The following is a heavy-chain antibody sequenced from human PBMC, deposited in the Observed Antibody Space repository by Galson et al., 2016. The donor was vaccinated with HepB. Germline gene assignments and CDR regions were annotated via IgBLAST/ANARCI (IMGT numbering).Heavy chain of an antibody. CDR3: AGQRLGWYFDL. J-gene: IGHJ2*01. CDR1: GISFRRHG. V-gene: IGHV3-33*07. Sequence: SLRLSCAASGISFRRHGMLWVRQVPGKGLKWLAVILFDGINKYYVDSVEGRFIISRDISKNTMCMQMNSLRAEDTAVYYCAGQRLGWYFDLWGRGTLVTVSS. CDR2: ILFDGINK. D-gene: IGHD5-12*01.